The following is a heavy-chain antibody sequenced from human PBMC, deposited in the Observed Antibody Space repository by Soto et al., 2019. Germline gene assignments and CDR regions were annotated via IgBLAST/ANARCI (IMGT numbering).Heavy chain of an antibody. J-gene: IGHJ4*02. D-gene: IGHD2-21*01. V-gene: IGHV4-59*08. CDR1: GGSISSYY. CDR2: IYSSGST. CDR3: ARHGVVSATHFDY. Sequence: SETLSLTCTVSGGSISSYYWSWIRQPPWRGLEWIGYIYSSGSTNYNPSLKSRVTISVDTSKNQFSLKLSSVTAADTAVYYCARHGVVSATHFDYWGLGTLVTVSS.